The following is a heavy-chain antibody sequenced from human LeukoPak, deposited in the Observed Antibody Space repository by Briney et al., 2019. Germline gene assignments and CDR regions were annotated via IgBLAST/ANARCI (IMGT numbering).Heavy chain of an antibody. Sequence: ASVKVSCKASEYTFTDYFMHWVRQAPGQGLEWMGWINPNSGGTNFAQKIQGRVTLTRDTSISSAYMELSRVRSDDTAVYYCAAARLTGYHFAIYWGQGTLVTVSS. CDR3: AAARLTGYHFAIY. J-gene: IGHJ4*02. CDR2: INPNSGGT. CDR1: EYTFTDYF. V-gene: IGHV1-2*02. D-gene: IGHD3-9*01.